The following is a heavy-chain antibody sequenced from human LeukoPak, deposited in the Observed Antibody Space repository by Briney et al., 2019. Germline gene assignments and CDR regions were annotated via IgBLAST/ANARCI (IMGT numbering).Heavy chain of an antibody. CDR3: ARETRGSYLSFDS. Sequence: PSGTPSLTCTVSGGSISSSGYYWGWIRQPPGKWLEWIGSVYKNGVTSYNAALKSRVTILVDTTKNQFSLKVSSLTAADTAVYYCARETRGSYLSFDSWGQGTLVTVS. CDR1: GGSISSSGYY. J-gene: IGHJ5*01. CDR2: VYKNGVT. D-gene: IGHD1-26*01. V-gene: IGHV4-39*07.